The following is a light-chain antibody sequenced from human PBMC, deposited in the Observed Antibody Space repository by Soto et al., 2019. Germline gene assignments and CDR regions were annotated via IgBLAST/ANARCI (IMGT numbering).Light chain of an antibody. Sequence: IVMTQSPATLSLSPGEKATLSCRASQSISNNFAWFQQKPGQAPRLLIHGASKRATGIPARFSGSGSGTDFTLTISRLEPEDFAVYYCQQYGSSGTFGQGTKV. J-gene: IGKJ1*01. CDR1: QSISNN. V-gene: IGKV3-20*01. CDR2: GAS. CDR3: QQYGSSGT.